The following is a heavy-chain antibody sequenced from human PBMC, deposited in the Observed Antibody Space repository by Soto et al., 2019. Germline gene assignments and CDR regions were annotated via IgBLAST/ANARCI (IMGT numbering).Heavy chain of an antibody. D-gene: IGHD3-9*01. CDR1: GFSFRNYA. CDR2: LTGSSSNT. J-gene: IGHJ4*02. V-gene: IGHV3-23*01. Sequence: GGSLRLSCAASGFSFRNYAMSWVRQAPGKGLEWISTLTGSSSNTYYADSVKGRLAISRDNSRNTLYLQMHSLTAEDTAVYYCANGRATYGLLTHDYWGQGTLVTVSS. CDR3: ANGRATYGLLTHDY.